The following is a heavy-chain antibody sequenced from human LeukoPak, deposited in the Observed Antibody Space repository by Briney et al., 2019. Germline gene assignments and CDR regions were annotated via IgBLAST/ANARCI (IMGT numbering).Heavy chain of an antibody. V-gene: IGHV4-39*07. Sequence: SETLSLTCTVSGGSISGSTYYWGWIRQPPGKGLEWIGSIYYSGSTYYNPSLKSRVTISVDTSKNQFSLKLNSVTAADTAVYYCARERSGWEFFDYWGQGTLVTVSS. CDR2: IYYSGST. CDR3: ARERSGWEFFDY. D-gene: IGHD1-26*01. CDR1: GGSISGSTYY. J-gene: IGHJ4*02.